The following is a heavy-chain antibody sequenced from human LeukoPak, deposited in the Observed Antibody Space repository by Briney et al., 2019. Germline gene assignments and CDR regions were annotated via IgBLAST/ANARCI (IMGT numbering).Heavy chain of an antibody. V-gene: IGHV1-24*01. D-gene: IGHD4-11*01. Sequence: GASVKVSCKVSGYTLTELSMHWVRQAPGKGLEWMGGFDPEDGETIYAQKFQGRVTMTEDTSTDTAYMELSSLRSEDTAVYYCAITNSNPDAFDIWGQGTMVTVSS. J-gene: IGHJ3*02. CDR2: FDPEDGET. CDR3: AITNSNPDAFDI. CDR1: GYTLTELS.